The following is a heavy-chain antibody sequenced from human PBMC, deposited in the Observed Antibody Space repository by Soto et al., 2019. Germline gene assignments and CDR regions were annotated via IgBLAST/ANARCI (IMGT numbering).Heavy chain of an antibody. Sequence: QVQLVQSGAEVKKPGASVKVSCKASGYTFTSYYMHWVRQAPGQGLEWMRIINPSGGSTSYAQKFQGRVTMTRDTSTSTVYMELSSLRSEDTAVYYCARDQIAGWFDPWGQGTLVTVSS. CDR3: ARDQIAGWFDP. CDR1: GYTFTSYY. V-gene: IGHV1-46*01. J-gene: IGHJ5*02. D-gene: IGHD2-21*01. CDR2: INPSGGST.